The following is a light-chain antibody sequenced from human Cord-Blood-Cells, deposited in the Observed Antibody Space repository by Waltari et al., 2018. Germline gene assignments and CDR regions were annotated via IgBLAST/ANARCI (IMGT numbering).Light chain of an antibody. CDR2: WAS. CDR1: QSVLYSSNKKNY. Sequence: IVMTQSPDSLAVSLCESATINCKSSQSVLYSSNKKNYLAWNQQKPEKPPKLLIYWASTRESGVPDRFSGSGSGTDFTLTISSLQAEDVAVYYCQQYYSTITFGQGTRLEIK. V-gene: IGKV4-1*01. J-gene: IGKJ5*01. CDR3: QQYYSTIT.